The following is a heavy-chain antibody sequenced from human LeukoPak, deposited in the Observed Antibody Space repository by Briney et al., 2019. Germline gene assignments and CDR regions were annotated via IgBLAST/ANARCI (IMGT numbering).Heavy chain of an antibody. CDR2: IKGNGATT. V-gene: IGHV3-11*04. Sequence: PGGSLRLSCEASGFTFSNYYMSWIRQAPGKGLEWVSHIKGNGATTYYADSVKGRFTISRDNAKNSLYLQMNSLRAEDTAVYYCARALWRTVVTAFGYWGQGTLVTVSS. J-gene: IGHJ4*02. D-gene: IGHD4-23*01. CDR1: GFTFSNYY. CDR3: ARALWRTVVTAFGY.